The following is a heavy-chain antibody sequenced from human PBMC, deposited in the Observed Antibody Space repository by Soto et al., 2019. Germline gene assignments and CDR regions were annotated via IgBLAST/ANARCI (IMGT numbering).Heavy chain of an antibody. CDR3: ASYSGYEVGMDV. V-gene: IGHV4-30-4*08. CDR2: IYYSGST. CDR1: GDSVSSGLYY. Sequence: PSETLSLTCTVSGDSVSSGLYYWSWIRQPPGKGLEWIGYIYYSGSTYYNPSLKSRVTISVDTSKNQFSLKLSSVTAADTAVYYCASYSGYEVGMDVWGQGTTVTVSS. J-gene: IGHJ6*02. D-gene: IGHD5-12*01.